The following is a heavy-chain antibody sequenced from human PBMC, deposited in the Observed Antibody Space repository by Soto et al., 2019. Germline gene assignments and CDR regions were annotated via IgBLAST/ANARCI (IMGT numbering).Heavy chain of an antibody. J-gene: IGHJ6*02. V-gene: IGHV1-2*02. Sequence: ASVKVSCKASGYSLRGNYIHWVRQTPGQGLEWMEWINPNSSGTVYAQKFQGRVTMTRDTSLTTVYMQLNRLTSDDSAVYYCARDLIVDGPDNYAMDVWGQGTTVTVSS. D-gene: IGHD3-22*01. CDR2: INPNSSGT. CDR1: GYSLRGNY. CDR3: ARDLIVDGPDNYAMDV.